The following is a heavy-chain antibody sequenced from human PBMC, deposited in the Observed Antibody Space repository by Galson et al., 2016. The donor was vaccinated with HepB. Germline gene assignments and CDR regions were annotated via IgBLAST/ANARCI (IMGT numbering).Heavy chain of an antibody. J-gene: IGHJ4*02. CDR3: ARDSFDSHGSGSPLFDY. CDR1: GDSVSSNSAA. D-gene: IGHD3-10*01. CDR2: TYHKSKWHD. V-gene: IGHV6-1*01. Sequence: CAISGDSVSSNSAAWNWIRQSPSRGLEWLGRTYHKSKWHDDYAVSVESRIIINPDTSKNQFSLHLNSVTPEDTAVYYCARDSFDSHGSGSPLFDYWGQGTLVTVSS.